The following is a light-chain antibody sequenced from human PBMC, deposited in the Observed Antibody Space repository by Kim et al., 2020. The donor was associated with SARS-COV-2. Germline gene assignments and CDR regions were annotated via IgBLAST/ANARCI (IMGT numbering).Light chain of an antibody. V-gene: IGKV1-5*03. Sequence: DIQMTQSPSTLSASVGDRVTITCRASHSISDFVAWYQQKPGKAPNLLIYKASSLESGVPSRFSGSTSGTEFTLTISSLQPDDFATYYCQQYDSYPLTFGGGTKVDIK. J-gene: IGKJ4*01. CDR3: QQYDSYPLT. CDR2: KAS. CDR1: HSISDF.